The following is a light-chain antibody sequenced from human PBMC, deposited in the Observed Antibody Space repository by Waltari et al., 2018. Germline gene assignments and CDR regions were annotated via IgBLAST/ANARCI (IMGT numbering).Light chain of an antibody. CDR2: GAS. CDR1: QSVTSNY. Sequence: EIVVTQSPATLSLPPGERATLSCRASQSVTSNYLAWYQQKPGQAPRLVLFGASNRASGIPDRFSGSGSGTDFTLTISRLEPEDLAVYFCQQYGSSPWTFGQGTKVGIK. V-gene: IGKV3-20*01. CDR3: QQYGSSPWT. J-gene: IGKJ1*01.